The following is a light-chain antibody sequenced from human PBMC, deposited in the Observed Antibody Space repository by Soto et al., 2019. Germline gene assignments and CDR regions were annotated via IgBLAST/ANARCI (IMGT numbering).Light chain of an antibody. CDR3: CSYAGSYTWV. V-gene: IGLV2-11*01. Sequence: QSVLTQPCSVSGSPGQSVTISCTGTSSDVGGYNYVSWYQQHPGKAPKLMIYDVSKRPSGVPDRFSGSKSGNTASLTISGLQAEDEADYYCCSYAGSYTWVFGGGTKVTVL. CDR2: DVS. CDR1: SSDVGGYNY. J-gene: IGLJ3*02.